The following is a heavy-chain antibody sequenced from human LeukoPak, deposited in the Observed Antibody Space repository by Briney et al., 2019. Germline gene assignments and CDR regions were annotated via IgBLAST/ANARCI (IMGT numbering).Heavy chain of an antibody. D-gene: IGHD5-24*01. CDR3: VRDHNYAFDN. CDR1: GFTFSSYS. V-gene: IGHV3-48*04. CDR2: ISSSSSTI. Sequence: GGSLRLSCAASGFTFSSYSMNWVRQAPGKGLEWVSYISSSSSTIYYADSVKGRFTISRDNAKNSLFLQMDSLRADDTAVYYCVRDHNYAFDNWGQGTMVTVSS. J-gene: IGHJ3*02.